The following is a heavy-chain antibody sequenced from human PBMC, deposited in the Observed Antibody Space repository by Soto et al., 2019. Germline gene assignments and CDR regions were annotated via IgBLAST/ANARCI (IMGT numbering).Heavy chain of an antibody. V-gene: IGHV1-69*02. J-gene: IGHJ4*02. Sequence: GASVKVSCKASGGTSTTYIITWVRQAPGQGLEWMGRIIPILGITNYAQKFQDRVTITADKSTSTAYMELSSLRSEDTAVYYCARGITLPTPLDYWGQGTLVTVSS. CDR1: GGTSTTYI. CDR2: IIPILGIT. D-gene: IGHD1-20*01. CDR3: ARGITLPTPLDY.